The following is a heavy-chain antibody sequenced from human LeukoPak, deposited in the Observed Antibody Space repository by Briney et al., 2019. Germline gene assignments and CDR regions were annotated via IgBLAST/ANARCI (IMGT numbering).Heavy chain of an antibody. CDR1: GFALSSYW. CDR2: VNRDGSET. V-gene: IGHV3-7*03. CDR3: ARNNGMDV. J-gene: IGHJ6*02. Sequence: GGSLRLSCAASGFALSSYWMTWVRQVPGRGPEWVANVNRDGSETYYLDSVRGRFTISKDNAKNSLYLQMNSLRAEDTALYHCARNNGMDVWGQGTTVIVSS.